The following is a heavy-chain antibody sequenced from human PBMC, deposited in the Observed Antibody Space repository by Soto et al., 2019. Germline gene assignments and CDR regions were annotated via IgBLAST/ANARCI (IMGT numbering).Heavy chain of an antibody. J-gene: IGHJ6*02. CDR2: ISYDGSNK. V-gene: IGHV3-30*18. CDR3: AKHGMDV. Sequence: QVQLVESGGGVVQPGRSLRLSCAASGFTFSSYGMHWVRQAPGKGLEWVAVISYDGSNKYYADSVKGRFTISRDNSKNTLYLQMNSLRAEDTALYYCAKHGMDVWGQGTTVTVSS. CDR1: GFTFSSYG.